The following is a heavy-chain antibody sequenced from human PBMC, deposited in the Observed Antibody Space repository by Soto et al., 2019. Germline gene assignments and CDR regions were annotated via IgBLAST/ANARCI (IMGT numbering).Heavy chain of an antibody. CDR1: GYTFATYA. J-gene: IGHJ5*02. D-gene: IGHD1-1*01. V-gene: IGHV1-3*01. Sequence: QVQLVQSGAEVKKPGASVKVSCKASGYTFATYAIHWVRQAPGQGLEWMGWINPATGNTEYSEKFQDRVTITRDTSASTAYMGLRGLRSEDTAVYYCARRYKSAGWLEPWGQGTLVTVSS. CDR2: INPATGNT. CDR3: ARRYKSAGWLEP.